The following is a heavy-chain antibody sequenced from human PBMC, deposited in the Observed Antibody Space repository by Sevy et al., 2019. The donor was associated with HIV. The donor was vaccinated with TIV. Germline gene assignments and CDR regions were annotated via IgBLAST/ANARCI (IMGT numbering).Heavy chain of an antibody. Sequence: KQSQTLSLTCAISGDSVSSNSAAWNWIRQSPSRSLEWLGRTYYRSKWYNDYAVSVKARITINPDTSKNQFSLQLNTVTPEDTAVYFCEREPYSSSWYGFGWFDPWGQGTLVTVSS. CDR3: EREPYSSSWYGFGWFDP. V-gene: IGHV6-1*01. CDR1: GDSVSSNSAA. J-gene: IGHJ5*02. CDR2: TYYRSKWYN. D-gene: IGHD6-13*01.